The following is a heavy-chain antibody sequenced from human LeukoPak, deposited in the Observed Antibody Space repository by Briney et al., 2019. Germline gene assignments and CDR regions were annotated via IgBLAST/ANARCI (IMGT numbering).Heavy chain of an antibody. CDR3: ARQAGYSTGWYGGYYFDH. V-gene: IGHV1-18*01. CDR2: IAVYNGDT. Sequence: ASVKVSCKASGYTFTSYGISWVRQAPGQGPEWMGWIAVYNGDTRFLQKFQGRVTLTTDASTNTAYMELRSLTSDDTAVYYCARQAGYSTGWYGGYYFDHWGQGTPVTVSA. D-gene: IGHD6-19*01. CDR1: GYTFTSYG. J-gene: IGHJ4*02.